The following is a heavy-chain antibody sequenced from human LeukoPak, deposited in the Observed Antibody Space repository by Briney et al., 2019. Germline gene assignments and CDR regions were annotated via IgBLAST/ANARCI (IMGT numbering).Heavy chain of an antibody. CDR1: GFTFSSYS. J-gene: IGHJ4*02. CDR2: ISGSSGII. CDR3: AKVPYSGSYLDY. D-gene: IGHD1-26*01. V-gene: IGHV3-48*04. Sequence: GGSLRLSCAASGFTFSSYSMNWVRQAPGKGLEWVSYISGSSGIIDYADSVRGRFTISRDNAKNMLYLQVNSLRAEDTAVYYCAKVPYSGSYLDYWGQGTLVTVSS.